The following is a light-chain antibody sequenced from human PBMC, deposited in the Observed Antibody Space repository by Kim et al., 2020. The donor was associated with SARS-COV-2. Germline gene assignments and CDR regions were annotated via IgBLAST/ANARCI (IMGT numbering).Light chain of an antibody. CDR2: QDG. CDR3: QEWDSSTEV. CDR1: KLVEKY. Sequence: VSPGQKGTVACCGNKLVEKYACRYQQTPCQTPVLVIYQDGKRPPGNTERFSGSNSGDTATLTISGTQAMDEADYFCQEWDSSTEVFGGGTQLTVL. V-gene: IGLV3-1*01. J-gene: IGLJ3*02.